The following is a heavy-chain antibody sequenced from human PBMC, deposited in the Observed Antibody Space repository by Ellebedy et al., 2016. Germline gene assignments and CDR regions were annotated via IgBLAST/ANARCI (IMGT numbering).Heavy chain of an antibody. CDR1: GFSVSSNY. D-gene: IGHD3-10*01. V-gene: IGHV3-53*01. CDR3: VRVGSGSYGYYYGLDV. J-gene: IGHJ6*02. CDR2: LYSGGST. Sequence: GESLKISCAVSGFSVSSNYMSWVRQAPGKGLEWVSVLYSGGSTYYADSVKGRFTISRDNSKNTLYLQMNSLRAEDTAVYYCVRVGSGSYGYYYGLDVWGQGTTVTVSS.